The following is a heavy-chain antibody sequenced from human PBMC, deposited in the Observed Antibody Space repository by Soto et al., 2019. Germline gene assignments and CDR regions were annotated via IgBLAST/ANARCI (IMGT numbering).Heavy chain of an antibody. CDR3: VKVLARGVGVPRFYFDS. V-gene: IGHV3-74*01. J-gene: IGHJ4*02. D-gene: IGHD2-2*01. CDR2: INADGTST. CDR1: GFTFSNSW. Sequence: LRLSCAASGFTFSNSWMHWVRQVSGKGLEWVSRINADGTSTSYADSVKGRFTISRDNAKNTLYLHVNSLRAEDTAVYYCVKVLARGVGVPRFYFDSWGQGALVTVSS.